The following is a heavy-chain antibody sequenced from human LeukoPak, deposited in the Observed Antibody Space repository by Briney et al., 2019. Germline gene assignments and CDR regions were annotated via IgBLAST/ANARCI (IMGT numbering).Heavy chain of an antibody. CDR2: ISAYNGNT. CDR3: ARGHSHTAQTPFDY. D-gene: IGHD5-18*01. CDR1: GYTFTSYG. V-gene: IGHV1-18*01. Sequence: ASVEVSCKASGYTFTSYGISWVRQPPGQGLEWMGWISAYNGNTNYAQNLQGRVTITTDTSTSTAYMELRSLRSDDTAVYYCARGHSHTAQTPFDYWGQGTLVTVSS. J-gene: IGHJ4*02.